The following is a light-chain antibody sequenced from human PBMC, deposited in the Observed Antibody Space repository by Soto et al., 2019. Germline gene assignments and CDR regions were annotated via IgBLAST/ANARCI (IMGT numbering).Light chain of an antibody. J-gene: IGKJ3*01. Sequence: TQSAATLSVSPGERATLSCRASQSVSNKLVWYQQKPGQAPRLLIYDASTRATGIPDRFSGSGSGTDFTLTISSLEPEDFAMYYCEQYGSSPPLTFGPGTKVDI. CDR3: EQYGSSPPLT. CDR2: DAS. V-gene: IGKV3-20*01. CDR1: QSVSNK.